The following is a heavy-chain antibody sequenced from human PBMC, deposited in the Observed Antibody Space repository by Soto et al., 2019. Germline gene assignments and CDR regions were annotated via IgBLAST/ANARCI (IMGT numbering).Heavy chain of an antibody. D-gene: IGHD6-6*01. CDR3: ARAYSGSHLLDY. V-gene: IGHV3-23*01. Sequence: PGGSLRLSCAASGFTFNNYAMNWVRQAPGRGLEWVSAISGSGSSTYYADSVKGRFTISRDNSKTTLYLQMSSLRAEDTAIYYCARAYSGSHLLDYWGQGTLVTVSS. CDR1: GFTFNNYA. CDR2: ISGSGSST. J-gene: IGHJ4*02.